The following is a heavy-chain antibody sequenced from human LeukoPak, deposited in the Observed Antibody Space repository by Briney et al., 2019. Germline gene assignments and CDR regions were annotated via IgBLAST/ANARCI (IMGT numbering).Heavy chain of an antibody. D-gene: IGHD6-19*01. CDR3: ARLRRRNSSGWYSFDY. J-gene: IGHJ4*02. CDR1: SGSIHTHY. V-gene: IGHV4-4*07. Sequence: SETLSLTCTVSSGSIHTHYWSWIRQPAGKGLEWIGRIYGGGNTDYNPSLKSRVTISVDTSKNQFSLKLSSVTAADTAVYYCARLRRRNSSGWYSFDYWGQGTLVTVSS. CDR2: IYGGGNT.